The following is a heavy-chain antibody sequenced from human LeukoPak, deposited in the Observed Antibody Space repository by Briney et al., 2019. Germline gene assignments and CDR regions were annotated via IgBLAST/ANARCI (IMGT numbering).Heavy chain of an antibody. V-gene: IGHV4-34*01. D-gene: IGHD5-18*01. Sequence: SSETLSLTCAVYGGSFSGYYWSWIRQPPGKGLEWIGEINHSGSTNYNPSLKSRVTISVDTSKNQFSLKLSSVTAADTAVYYCARGGRRGYSYSQGPPHFDYWGQGTLVTVSS. CDR1: GGSFSGYY. J-gene: IGHJ4*02. CDR2: INHSGST. CDR3: ARGGRRGYSYSQGPPHFDY.